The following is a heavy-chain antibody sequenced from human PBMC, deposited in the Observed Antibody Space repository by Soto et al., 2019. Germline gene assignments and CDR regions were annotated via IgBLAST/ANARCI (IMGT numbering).Heavy chain of an antibody. D-gene: IGHD5-12*01. CDR3: AKVNWNSGNDDDF. V-gene: IGHV3-23*01. Sequence: EVQLLESGGGLVQPGGSLRLSCAASGFTFSNYPINWVRQAPGKGLQWVSAITGNSDTFYADSVKGRFTVSRDNAKNTLYLQMKSLRAEEKGVYYCAKVNWNSGNDDDFWGQGTLVTVSS. CDR2: ITGNSDT. CDR1: GFTFSNYP. J-gene: IGHJ4*02.